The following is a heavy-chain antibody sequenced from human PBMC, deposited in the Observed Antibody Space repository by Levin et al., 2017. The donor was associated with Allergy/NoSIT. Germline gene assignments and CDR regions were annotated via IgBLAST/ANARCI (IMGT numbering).Heavy chain of an antibody. CDR2: ISGSGGTT. D-gene: IGHD3-10*01. J-gene: IGHJ6*02. CDR1: GFTFSTYA. CDR3: AKGGSRGSGRPYGMDV. Sequence: PGGSLRLSCAASGFTFSTYAMSWVRQAPGKGLEWVSAISGSGGTTYYADSMKGRFTISRDNSKNTLYLQMNSLRADDTAVYFCAKGGSRGSGRPYGMDVWGQGTTVTVSS. V-gene: IGHV3-23*01.